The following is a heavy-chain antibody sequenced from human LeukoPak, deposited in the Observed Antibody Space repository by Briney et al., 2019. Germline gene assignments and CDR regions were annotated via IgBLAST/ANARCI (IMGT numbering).Heavy chain of an antibody. CDR3: ARGPRAGMITFGGVIAYFDY. D-gene: IGHD3-16*02. CDR2: INPNSGGT. V-gene: IGHV1-2*02. CDR1: GYTFTGYY. J-gene: IGHJ4*02. Sequence: ASVKVSCKASGYTFTGYYMHWVRQAPGQGVEWMGWINPNSGGTNYAQKFQGRVTMTRDTSISTAYMELSRLRPDDTAVYYCARGPRAGMITFGGVIAYFDYWGQGTLVTVSS.